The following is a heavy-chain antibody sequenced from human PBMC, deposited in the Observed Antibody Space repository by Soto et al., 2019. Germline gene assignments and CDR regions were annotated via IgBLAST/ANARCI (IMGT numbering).Heavy chain of an antibody. D-gene: IGHD6-19*01. CDR2: ISAYNGNT. CDR3: ARDLVKYSSGWYVSYYFDY. V-gene: IGHV1-18*01. CDR1: GYTFTSYG. Sequence: ASVKVSCKASGYTFTSYGISWVRQAPGQGLEWMGWISAYNGNTNYAQKLQGRVTMTTDTSTSTAYMELRSLRSDDTAVYYCARDLVKYSSGWYVSYYFDYWGQGTLVPVSS. J-gene: IGHJ4*02.